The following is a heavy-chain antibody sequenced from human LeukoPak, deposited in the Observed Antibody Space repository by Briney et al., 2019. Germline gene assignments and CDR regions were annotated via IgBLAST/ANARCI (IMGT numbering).Heavy chain of an antibody. CDR2: ISSSSYYV. D-gene: IGHD3-22*01. J-gene: IGHJ4*02. CDR3: ARDKDSSSSLDY. V-gene: IGHV3-21*01. CDR1: GFTFSTYS. Sequence: GGSLRLSCEASGFTFSTYSMNWVRQAPGKVLEWVSSISSSSYYVYYADSVKGRFTISRDNAKNSLYLQMNSLRAEDTAVYYCARDKDSSSSLDYWGQGTLVTVSS.